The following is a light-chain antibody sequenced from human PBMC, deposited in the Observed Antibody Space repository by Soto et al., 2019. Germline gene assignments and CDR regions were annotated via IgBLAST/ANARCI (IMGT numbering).Light chain of an antibody. J-gene: IGLJ3*02. CDR2: GVT. CDR3: PSYTTAYAWG. CDR1: SSDVGIHNF. V-gene: IGLV2-14*01. Sequence: QSALTQPASVSGSTGQSISISCTGSSSDVGIHNFVSWYQHHPGKAPKILIYGVTNRPSGVSNRFAGSKSGNSDSQTIAGVQAEDEADNYCPSYTTAYAWGFGGGTKVTVL.